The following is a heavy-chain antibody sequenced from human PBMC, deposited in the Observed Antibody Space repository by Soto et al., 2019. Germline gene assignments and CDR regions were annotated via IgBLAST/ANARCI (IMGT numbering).Heavy chain of an antibody. Sequence: PSETLSLTCPFSGASISSISYYWGWIRQPPGKGLEWVGSIYYSGSTSYNPSLKNRVTISLDKSRSQFSLKLNSVTASDSAVYYYARREGLATITYYFDYWGQGALVTVSS. CDR2: IYYSGST. CDR1: GASISSISYY. V-gene: IGHV4-39*01. CDR3: ARREGLATITYYFDY. D-gene: IGHD3-9*01. J-gene: IGHJ4*02.